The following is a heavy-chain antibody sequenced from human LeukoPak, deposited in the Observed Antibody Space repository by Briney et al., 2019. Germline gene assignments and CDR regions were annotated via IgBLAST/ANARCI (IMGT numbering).Heavy chain of an antibody. Sequence: SETLSLTCTVSGGSISSYYWSWIRQPPGKGLEWIGHIYYSGSTNYNPSLKSRVTIAVDTSKNQFSLKLSSVTAVDTAVYYCTRDYDSSGYTTFGYWGRGTLVTVSS. D-gene: IGHD3-22*01. V-gene: IGHV4-59*01. CDR3: TRDYDSSGYTTFGY. J-gene: IGHJ4*02. CDR1: GGSISSYY. CDR2: IYYSGST.